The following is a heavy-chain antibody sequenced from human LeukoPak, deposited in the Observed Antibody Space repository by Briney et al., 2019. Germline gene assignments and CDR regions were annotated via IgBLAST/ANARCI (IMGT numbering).Heavy chain of an antibody. CDR2: INWNGGST. V-gene: IGHV3-20*04. J-gene: IGHJ4*02. D-gene: IGHD3-3*01. Sequence: GGSLRLSCAASGFTFDDYGMSWVRQAPGKGLEWVSGINWNGGSTGYADSVKGRFTISRDNAKNSLYLQMNSLRAEDTALYYCARWTYYDFWSGRQTVNPLDYWGQGTLVTVSS. CDR3: ARWTYYDFWSGRQTVNPLDY. CDR1: GFTFDDYG.